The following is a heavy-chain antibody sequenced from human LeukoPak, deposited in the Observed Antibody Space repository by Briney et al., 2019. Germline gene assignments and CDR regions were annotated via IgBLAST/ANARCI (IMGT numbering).Heavy chain of an antibody. CDR3: AKGPELEGNNFHYYGSGSYPYYFDY. J-gene: IGHJ4*02. CDR2: ISGSGGST. D-gene: IGHD3-10*01. CDR1: GFTFSSYA. Sequence: QPGGSLRFSCAASGFTFSSYAMSWVRQAPGKGLEWVSAISGSGGSTYYADSVKGRFTISRDNSKNTLYLQMNSQRAEDTAVYYCAKGPELEGNNFHYYGSGSYPYYFDYWGQGTLVTVSS. V-gene: IGHV3-23*01.